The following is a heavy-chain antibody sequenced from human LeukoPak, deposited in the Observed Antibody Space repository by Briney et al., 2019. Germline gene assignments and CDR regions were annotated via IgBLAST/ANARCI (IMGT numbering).Heavy chain of an antibody. D-gene: IGHD6-6*01. CDR1: GGSISSGGYY. CDR3: ARVVALEYSSSSGYYYYYYYMDV. CDR2: IYTSGST. Sequence: SETLSLTCTVSGGSISSGGYYWSWIRQPAGKGLEWIGRIYTSGSTNYNPSLKSRVTISVDTSKNQFSLKLSSVTAADTAVYYCARVVALEYSSSSGYYYYYYYMDVWGKGTTVTVSS. V-gene: IGHV4-61*02. J-gene: IGHJ6*03.